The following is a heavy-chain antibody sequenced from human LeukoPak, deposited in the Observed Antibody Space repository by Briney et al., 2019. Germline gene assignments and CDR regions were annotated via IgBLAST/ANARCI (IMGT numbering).Heavy chain of an antibody. V-gene: IGHV1-2*02. CDR1: GYTFTGYY. Sequence: ASVKVSCKASGYTFTGYYMHWVRQAPGQGLEWRGWINPNSGGTNYAQKFQGRVTMTRDTSISTAYMELSRLRSDDTAVYYCARSPPAVAAFDIWGQGTMVTVSS. J-gene: IGHJ3*02. CDR2: INPNSGGT. CDR3: ARSPPAVAAFDI. D-gene: IGHD6-19*01.